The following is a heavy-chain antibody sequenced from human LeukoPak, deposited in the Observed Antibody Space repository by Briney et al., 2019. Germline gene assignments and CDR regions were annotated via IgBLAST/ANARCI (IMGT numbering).Heavy chain of an antibody. J-gene: IGHJ4*02. CDR1: GGSISSSSYY. CDR2: IYYSGST. Sequence: SETLSLTCTVSGGSISSSSYYWGWLRQPPGKGLEWIGSIYYSGSTYYNPSLKSRFTISVDTSKNQFSLKLSSVTAADTAVYYCARSPRGYSGYESRYYFDYWGQGTLVTVSS. V-gene: IGHV4-39*01. CDR3: ARSPRGYSGYESRYYFDY. D-gene: IGHD5-12*01.